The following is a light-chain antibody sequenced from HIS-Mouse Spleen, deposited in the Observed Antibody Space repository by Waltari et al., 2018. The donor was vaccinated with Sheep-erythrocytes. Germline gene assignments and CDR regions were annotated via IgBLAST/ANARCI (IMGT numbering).Light chain of an antibody. CDR3: QQYGSSLRT. CDR2: GAS. V-gene: IGKV3-20*01. CDR1: QSVSSSY. Sequence: EIVLTQSPGTLSWSPGEIATLSCRASQSVSSSYLAGYQQKPGQAPRLLIYGASSRATGIPDRLSGSGSGTDFTLTISRLEPEDFAVYYCQQYGSSLRTFGQGTKVEIK. J-gene: IGKJ1*01.